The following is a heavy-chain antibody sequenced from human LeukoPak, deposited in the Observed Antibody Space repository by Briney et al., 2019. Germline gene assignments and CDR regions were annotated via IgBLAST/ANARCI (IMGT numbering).Heavy chain of an antibody. CDR2: IVSDATTT. CDR3: AREALRFPLFDP. D-gene: IGHD3-3*01. CDR1: GFTFSSYS. Sequence: GGSLRLSCAASGFTFSSYSMNWVRQAPGKGLVWVSHIVSDATTTSYADSVKGRFTISRDNAKNTLYLQMNSLRAEDTAVYYCAREALRFPLFDPWGQGTLVTVSS. J-gene: IGHJ5*02. V-gene: IGHV3-74*01.